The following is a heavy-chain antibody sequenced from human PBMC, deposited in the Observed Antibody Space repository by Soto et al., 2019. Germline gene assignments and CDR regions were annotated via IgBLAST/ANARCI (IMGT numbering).Heavy chain of an antibody. J-gene: IGHJ4*02. CDR3: AKGFSYGDSRYYFNY. CDR2: VSANSDYI. CDR1: GFRFGDYA. V-gene: IGHV3-9*01. D-gene: IGHD4-17*01. Sequence: EVQLVESGGGLVQPGRSLRLSCVASGFRFGDYAMHWVRQAPGKGLEWVSGVSANSDYIAYADSVKGRFTISRDNAKDFLYLQMNSLGTEDTDFYYCAKGFSYGDSRYYFNYWGQGTLVTVSS.